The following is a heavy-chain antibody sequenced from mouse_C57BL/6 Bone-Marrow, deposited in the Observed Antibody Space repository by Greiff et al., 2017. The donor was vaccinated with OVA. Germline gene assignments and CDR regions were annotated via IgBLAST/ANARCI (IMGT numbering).Heavy chain of an antibody. D-gene: IGHD1-1*01. Sequence: EVQLQQSGPELVKPGASVKISCKASGYSFTGYFMNWVKQSHGTSLEWIGRINPYNGDTFYNQKFKGKATLTVDKSSSTAHMELLSLTSEDFAVYYCARDISHYYGRYYYAMDDWGQGTSVTVAS. CDR1: GYSFTGYF. CDR3: ARDISHYYGRYYYAMDD. J-gene: IGHJ4*01. V-gene: IGHV1-37*01. CDR2: INPYNGDT.